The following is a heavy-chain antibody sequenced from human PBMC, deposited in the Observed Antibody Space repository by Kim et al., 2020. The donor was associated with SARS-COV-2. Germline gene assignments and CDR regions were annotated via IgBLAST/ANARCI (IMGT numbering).Heavy chain of an antibody. J-gene: IGHJ1*01. CDR3: ARDGAVRLPLWAVESAEYFQH. CDR1: GGTFSSYA. D-gene: IGHD5-12*01. CDR2: IIPIFGTA. V-gene: IGHV1-69*13. Sequence: SVKVSCKASGGTFSSYAISWVRQAPGQGLEWMGGIIPIFGTANYAQKFQGRVTITADESTSTAYMELSSLRSEDTAVYYCARDGAVRLPLWAVESAEYFQHWGQAPWSPSPQ.